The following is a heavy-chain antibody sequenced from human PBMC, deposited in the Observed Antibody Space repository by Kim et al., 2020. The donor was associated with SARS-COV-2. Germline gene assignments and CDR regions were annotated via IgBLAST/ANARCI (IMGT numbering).Heavy chain of an antibody. CDR3: ARDREYSYGYLGNYYYYGMDV. V-gene: IGHV3-53*01. CDR2: IYSGGST. D-gene: IGHD5-18*01. Sequence: GGSLRLSCAASGFTVSSNYMSWVRQAPGKGLEWVSVIYSGGSTYYADSVKGRFTISRDNSKNTLYLQMNSLRAEDTAVYYCARDREYSYGYLGNYYYYGMDVWGQGTTVTVSS. CDR1: GFTVSSNY. J-gene: IGHJ6*02.